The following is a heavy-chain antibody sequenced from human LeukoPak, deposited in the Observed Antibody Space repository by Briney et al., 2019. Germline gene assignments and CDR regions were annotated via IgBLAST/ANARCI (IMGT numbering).Heavy chain of an antibody. Sequence: SETLSLTCAVYGGSFSGYYWSWIRQPPGKGLEWIGEINHSGSTNYNPFLKSRVTISVDTSKNQFSLKLSSVAAADTAVYYCATGIAAAGRDVANWFDPWGQGTLVTVSS. CDR1: GGSFSGYY. V-gene: IGHV4-34*01. J-gene: IGHJ5*02. D-gene: IGHD6-13*01. CDR3: ATGIAAAGRDVANWFDP. CDR2: INHSGST.